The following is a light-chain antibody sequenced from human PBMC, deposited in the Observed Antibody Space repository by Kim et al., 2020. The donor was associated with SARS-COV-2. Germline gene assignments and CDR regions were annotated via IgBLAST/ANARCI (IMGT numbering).Light chain of an antibody. CDR1: NIGTKS. J-gene: IGLJ2*01. Sequence: APGKTARITCGGNNIGTKSVHWYQQKPGQAPVVVMYYDSDRPSGIPERFSGSNSGNTATLTISRVEAGDEADYYCQVWDGSSDLPVFGGGTKLTVL. V-gene: IGLV3-21*04. CDR2: YDS. CDR3: QVWDGSSDLPV.